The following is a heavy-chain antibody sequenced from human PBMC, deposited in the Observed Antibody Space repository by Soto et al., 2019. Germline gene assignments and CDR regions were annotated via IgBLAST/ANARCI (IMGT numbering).Heavy chain of an antibody. D-gene: IGHD5-12*01. V-gene: IGHV4-39*01. CDR2: IYYSGST. CDR1: GGSISSSSYY. J-gene: IGHJ6*03. Sequence: SETLSLTCTVSGGSISSSSYYWGWIRQPPGKGLEWIGSIYYSGSTYYNPSLKSRVTISVDTSKNQFSLKLSSVTAADTAVYYCARQRSSGYDPNYYYYYYMDVWGKGTTVTVSS. CDR3: ARQRSSGYDPNYYYYYYMDV.